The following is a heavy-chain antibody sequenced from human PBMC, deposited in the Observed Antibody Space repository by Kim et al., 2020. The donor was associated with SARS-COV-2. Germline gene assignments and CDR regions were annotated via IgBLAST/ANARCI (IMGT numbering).Heavy chain of an antibody. CDR3: TTSDSGWA. D-gene: IGHD6-19*01. CDR2: ISSDGSST. J-gene: IGHJ5*02. CDR1: GFTIRNNW. V-gene: IGHV3-74*01. Sequence: GGSLRLSCEASGFTIRNNWMFWVRQAPGKGLVWVSRISSDGSSTRYADSVKGRFTISRDNAKNTLFLQMNTVRVEDTAVYYCTTSDSGWAWGQGTLVTVS.